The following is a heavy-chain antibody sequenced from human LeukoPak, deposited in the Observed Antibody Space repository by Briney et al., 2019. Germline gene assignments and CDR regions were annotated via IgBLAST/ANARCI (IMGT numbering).Heavy chain of an antibody. CDR3: ARVLLEWGFDY. Sequence: GGSLRLSCAASGFTVSSNYMSWVRQAPGKGLEWVSIIYSGGTTYYADSVKGRFTISRDNSKSTLYLQMNSLRAEDTAVYYCARVLLEWGFDYWGQGTLVTVSS. V-gene: IGHV3-53*01. D-gene: IGHD2/OR15-2a*01. J-gene: IGHJ4*02. CDR2: IYSGGTT. CDR1: GFTVSSNY.